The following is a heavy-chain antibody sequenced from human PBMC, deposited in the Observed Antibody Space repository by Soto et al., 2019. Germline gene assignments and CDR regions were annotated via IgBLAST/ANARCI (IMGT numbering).Heavy chain of an antibody. V-gene: IGHV3-30*18. Sequence: PGGSLRLSCAASGFTFSSYGMHWVRQAPGKGLEWVAVISYDGSNKYYADSVKGRFTISRDNSKNTLYLQMNSLRAEDTAVYYCAKNGVRGGYDSSGYYPVGGSENAFDIWGQGTMVTVSS. D-gene: IGHD3-22*01. CDR3: AKNGVRGGYDSSGYYPVGGSENAFDI. CDR2: ISYDGSNK. J-gene: IGHJ3*02. CDR1: GFTFSSYG.